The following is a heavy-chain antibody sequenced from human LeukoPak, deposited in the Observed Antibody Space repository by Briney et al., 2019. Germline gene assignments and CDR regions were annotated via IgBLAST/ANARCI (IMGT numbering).Heavy chain of an antibody. D-gene: IGHD2-15*01. V-gene: IGHV3-30*02. CDR1: GFTFSDYA. CDR2: IRNDGSYE. Sequence: GGSLRLSCAASGFTFSDYAMHWVRQTPGKRLERVAFIRNDGSYEYYPDSVKGRFTISRDNSRNALFLQMNSLRAEDTAVYYCAKGGSPSHNWFNPWGQGTLVTASS. CDR3: AKGGSPSHNWFNP. J-gene: IGHJ5*02.